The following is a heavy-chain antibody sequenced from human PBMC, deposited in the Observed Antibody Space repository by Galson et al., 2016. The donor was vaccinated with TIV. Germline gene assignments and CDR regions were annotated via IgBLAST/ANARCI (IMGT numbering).Heavy chain of an antibody. CDR3: ARDLDSTVTAPFDY. V-gene: IGHV1-2*02. Sequence: SVKVSCKASGYTFTHYFVHWVRQAPGQGLEWMGWINPNSGDTNYAQNFQDRVTMTRDTSIRTAYMELSRLKSDDTAVYYCARDLDSTVTAPFDYWGQGTLVTISS. CDR1: GYTFTHYF. CDR2: INPNSGDT. D-gene: IGHD4-17*01. J-gene: IGHJ4*02.